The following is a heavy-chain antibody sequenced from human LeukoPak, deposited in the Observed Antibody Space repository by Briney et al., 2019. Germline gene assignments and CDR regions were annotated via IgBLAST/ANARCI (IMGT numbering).Heavy chain of an antibody. J-gene: IGHJ4*02. CDR3: ARDGTIATADLSFDS. Sequence: NPSETLSLTCTVSGGSISSSSYYWGWIRQPPGKGLEWTGSIYYSGSTYYNPSLKSRVTISVDTSKNQFSLKLSSVTAADTAVYYCARDGTIATADLSFDSWGQGTLVTVSS. V-gene: IGHV4-39*07. CDR2: IYYSGST. D-gene: IGHD6-13*01. CDR1: GGSISSSSYY.